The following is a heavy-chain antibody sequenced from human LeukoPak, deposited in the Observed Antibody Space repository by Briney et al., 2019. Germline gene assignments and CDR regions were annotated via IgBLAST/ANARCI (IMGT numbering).Heavy chain of an antibody. CDR3: ATDLVARYYYDSSGYRPRFDY. V-gene: IGHV3-30*03. CDR2: ISYDGSNK. Sequence: GGSLRLSCAASGFTFSSYGMHWVRQAPGKGLEWVAVISYDGSNKYYADSVKGRFTISRDNSKNTLYLQMNSLRAEDTAVYYCATDLVARYYYDSSGYRPRFDYWGQGTLVTVSS. CDR1: GFTFSSYG. D-gene: IGHD3-22*01. J-gene: IGHJ4*02.